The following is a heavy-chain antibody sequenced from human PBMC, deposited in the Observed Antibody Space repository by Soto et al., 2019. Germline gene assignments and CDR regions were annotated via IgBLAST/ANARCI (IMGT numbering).Heavy chain of an antibody. CDR1: GFTFSSYG. CDR2: ISYDGSNK. CDR3: AKARAHYYGMDV. D-gene: IGHD3-10*01. J-gene: IGHJ6*02. V-gene: IGHV3-30*18. Sequence: QVQLVESGGGVVQPGRSLRLSCAASGFTFSSYGMHWVRQAPGKGLEWVAVISYDGSNKYYADSVKGRFTISRDNSKNTLYLQMNSLRAEDTDVYYCAKARAHYYGMDVWGQGTTVTVSS.